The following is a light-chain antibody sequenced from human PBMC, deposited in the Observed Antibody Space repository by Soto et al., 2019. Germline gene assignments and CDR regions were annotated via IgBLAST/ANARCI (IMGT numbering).Light chain of an antibody. Sequence: QSALTQPASVSGSPGQSITISCTGTSSDVGYYNYVSWYQHHPGKVPKLMIYEVSNRPSGVSNRFSGSKSGNTASLTISGLQAEDEADYYCSSYTTSSTQVFGGGTKPPS. CDR2: EVS. CDR1: SSDVGYYNY. J-gene: IGLJ3*02. V-gene: IGLV2-14*01. CDR3: SSYTTSSTQV.